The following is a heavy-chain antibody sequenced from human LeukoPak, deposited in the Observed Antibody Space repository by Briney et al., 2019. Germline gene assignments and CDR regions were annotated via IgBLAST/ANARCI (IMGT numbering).Heavy chain of an antibody. D-gene: IGHD3-22*01. CDR3: AANPQNLYNSSGLRFFDY. Sequence: VASVKVSCKASGFTFTSSAMQWVRQARGQRLEWIGWIVVGSGNTNYAQKFQERVTITRDMSTSTAYMELSSLRSEDTAVYYCAANPQNLYNSSGLRFFDYWGQGTLVTVSS. CDR2: IVVGSGNT. J-gene: IGHJ4*02. CDR1: GFTFTSSA. V-gene: IGHV1-58*02.